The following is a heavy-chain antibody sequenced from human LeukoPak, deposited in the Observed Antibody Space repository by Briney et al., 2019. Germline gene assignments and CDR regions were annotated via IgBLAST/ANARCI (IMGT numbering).Heavy chain of an antibody. CDR1: GFTFSSYS. J-gene: IGHJ6*02. CDR2: ISSSSSYI. D-gene: IGHD3-22*01. CDR3: ARDEVNYYYYYGMDV. V-gene: IGHV3-21*01. Sequence: GGSLRLSCAASGFTFSSYSMNWVRQAPGKGLEWVSSISSSSSYIYYADSVKGRFTISRDNAKNSLYLQMNSLRAEDTAVYYCARDEVNYYYYYGMDVWGQGTTVTVSS.